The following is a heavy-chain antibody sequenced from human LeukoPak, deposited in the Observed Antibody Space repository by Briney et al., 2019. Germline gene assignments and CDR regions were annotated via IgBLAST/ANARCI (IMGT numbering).Heavy chain of an antibody. Sequence: SVRVSCKASGGTFSSYAISWVRQAPGQGLEWMGGIIPIFGTANYAQKFQGRVTITADESTSTAYMELSRLRCEDTAVYYRAGLLDKYGGYGFDYSGPGTLVTVSS. CDR2: IIPIFGTA. J-gene: IGHJ4*02. CDR3: AGLLDKYGGYGFDY. CDR1: GGTFSSYA. V-gene: IGHV1-69*13. D-gene: IGHD5-12*01.